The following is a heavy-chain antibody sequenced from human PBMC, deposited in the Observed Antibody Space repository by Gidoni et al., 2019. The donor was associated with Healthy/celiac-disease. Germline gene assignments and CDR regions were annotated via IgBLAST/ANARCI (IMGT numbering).Heavy chain of an antibody. Sequence: EVQRLESGGGLLQPGGSLRLSCAASGFTFSSYAISWVRQAPGKGLEWVSAISGSGGSTYYADSVKGRFTISRDNSKNPLYLQMNSLRAEDTAVYYCAKMSTVTTFHFDYWGQGTLVTVSS. CDR1: GFTFSSYA. J-gene: IGHJ4*02. CDR3: AKMSTVTTFHFDY. D-gene: IGHD4-17*01. V-gene: IGHV3-23*01. CDR2: ISGSGGST.